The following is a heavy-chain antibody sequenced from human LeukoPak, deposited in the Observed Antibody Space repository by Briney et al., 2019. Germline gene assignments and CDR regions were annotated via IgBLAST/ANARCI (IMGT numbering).Heavy chain of an antibody. CDR2: ISGSDGST. Sequence: PGGSLRLSCAASGFTFSSYAMSWVRQAPGKGLEWVSAISGSDGSTYYADSVKGRFTISRDNSKNTLYLQMNSLRAEDTAVYYCAKSIRGLLWFGEPAFDAFDIWGQGTMVTVSS. CDR1: GFTFSSYA. CDR3: AKSIRGLLWFGEPAFDAFDI. D-gene: IGHD3-10*01. V-gene: IGHV3-23*01. J-gene: IGHJ3*02.